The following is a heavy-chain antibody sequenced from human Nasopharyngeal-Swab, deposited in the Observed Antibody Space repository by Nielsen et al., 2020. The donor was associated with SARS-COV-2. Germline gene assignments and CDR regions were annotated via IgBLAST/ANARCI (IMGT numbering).Heavy chain of an antibody. V-gene: IGHV3-7*01. CDR1: GFTFSNYW. D-gene: IGHD2-15*01. CDR2: IKQDESQK. J-gene: IGHJ4*02. Sequence: GESLKISCAGSGFTFSNYWMSWVRRAPGKGLEWVANIKQDESQKYYVDSVRGRFTISRDNAKNSLYLQMNSLRAEDTAVYYCARPRALCSGDKCYFYYLDYWGQGTLVTVSS. CDR3: ARPRALCSGDKCYFYYLDY.